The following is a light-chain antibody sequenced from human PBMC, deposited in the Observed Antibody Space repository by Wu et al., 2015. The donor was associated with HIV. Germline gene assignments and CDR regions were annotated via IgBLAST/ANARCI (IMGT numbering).Light chain of an antibody. J-gene: IGKJ5*01. Sequence: DIVLTQSPGTLSLSPGERATLSCRASQSVSNSHLAWYQQKPGQAPRILIFSTSRRATGIPARFIGSGSGTDFTLTISRLEPEDFAVYYCQQYGRSPPVTFGQGTRLEIK. CDR3: QQYGRSPPVT. V-gene: IGKV3-20*01. CDR1: QSVSNSH. CDR2: STS.